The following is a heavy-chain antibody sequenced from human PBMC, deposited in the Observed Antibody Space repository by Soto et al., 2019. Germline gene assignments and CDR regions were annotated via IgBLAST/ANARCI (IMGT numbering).Heavy chain of an antibody. V-gene: IGHV4-34*01. D-gene: IGHD3-3*01. Sequence: PSEALSLTCAVYGGSFSGYYWSWIRQAPGKGLEWIGEINHSGSTNYNPSLKSRVTISVDTSKNQFSLKLSSVTAADTAVYYCARGGPYITIFGVVIPRYYYYYGMDVWGQGTTVTVSS. CDR1: GGSFSGYY. CDR2: INHSGST. CDR3: ARGGPYITIFGVVIPRYYYYYGMDV. J-gene: IGHJ6*02.